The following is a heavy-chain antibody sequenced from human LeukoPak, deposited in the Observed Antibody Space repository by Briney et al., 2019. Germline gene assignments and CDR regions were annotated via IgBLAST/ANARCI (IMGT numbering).Heavy chain of an antibody. CDR2: IIPIFGTA. V-gene: IGHV1-69*05. D-gene: IGHD3/OR15-3a*01. Sequence: SVKVSCKASGGTFSSYAISWVRPAPGQGLEWMGGIIPIFGTANYAQKFQGRVTITTDESTSTAYMELSSLRSEDTAVYYCAGALDSAFDIWGQGTMVTVSS. CDR3: AGALDSAFDI. CDR1: GGTFSSYA. J-gene: IGHJ3*02.